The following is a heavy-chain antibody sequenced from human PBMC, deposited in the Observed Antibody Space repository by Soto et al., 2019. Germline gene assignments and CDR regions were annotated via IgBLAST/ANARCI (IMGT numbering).Heavy chain of an antibody. J-gene: IGHJ4*02. D-gene: IGHD2-15*01. CDR2: INWIGGST. V-gene: IGHV3-20*04. CDR1: GFTFDYYD. CDR3: AHRVDYRGSWNTGYFDY. Sequence: GGSLRLSCAASGFTFDYYDMTWVRQAPGKGLEWVSAINWIGGSTGYADSVKSRLTITRDTSKNQVVLTMTDMDPVDTATYYCAHRVDYRGSWNTGYFDYWGQGTLVTVPQ.